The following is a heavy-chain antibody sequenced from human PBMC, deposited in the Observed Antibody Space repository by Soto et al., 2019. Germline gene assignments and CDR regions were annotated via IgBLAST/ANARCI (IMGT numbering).Heavy chain of an antibody. CDR1: GGSFSGYY. J-gene: IGHJ5*02. CDR2: VNHSGNI. D-gene: IGHD2-2*01. Sequence: PSETLSLTCAVYGGSFSGYYWSWIRQPPGKGLEWIGEVNHSGNINYNPSLKSRVTISVDTSKTQFSPKLPSVTAADTAMYYCARDGFCTSTTCRVGNWFDPWGQGTLVTVSS. CDR3: ARDGFCTSTTCRVGNWFDP. V-gene: IGHV4-34*01.